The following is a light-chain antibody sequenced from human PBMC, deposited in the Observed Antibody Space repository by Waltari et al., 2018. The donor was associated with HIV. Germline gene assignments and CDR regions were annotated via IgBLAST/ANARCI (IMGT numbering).Light chain of an antibody. Sequence: QSALTQPASVSGSPGQSITISCTGTSCDVGSYNLVSWYQQHPGKAPKLMIYEVSKRPSGVSNRFSGSKSGNTASLTISGLQAEDEADYYCCSYAGSSTSVFGGGTKLTVL. CDR2: EVS. V-gene: IGLV2-23*02. CDR1: SCDVGSYNL. J-gene: IGLJ2*01. CDR3: CSYAGSSTSV.